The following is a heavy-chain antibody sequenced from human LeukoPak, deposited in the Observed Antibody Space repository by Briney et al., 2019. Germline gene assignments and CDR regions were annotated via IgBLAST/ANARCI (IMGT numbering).Heavy chain of an antibody. Sequence: GGSLRLSSAASGFTFSSYAMHWVRQPPDKRLEWVAVISYDGSNKYYADSVKGRFTISRDNSKNTLYLQMNSLRAEDTAVYYCARDIHLYDDYYYYGMDVWGQGTTVTVPS. CDR3: ARDIHLYDDYYYYGMDV. J-gene: IGHJ6*02. CDR2: ISYDGSNK. D-gene: IGHD3-16*01. V-gene: IGHV3-30-3*01. CDR1: GFTFSSYA.